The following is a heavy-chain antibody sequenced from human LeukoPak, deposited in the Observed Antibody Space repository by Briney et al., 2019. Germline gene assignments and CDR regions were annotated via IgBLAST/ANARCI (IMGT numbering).Heavy chain of an antibody. Sequence: GASVKVSCKASGYTFTSYGISWVRQAPGQGLEWMGWISAYNGNTNYAQKLQGRVTTTTDTSTSTAYMELRSLRSDDTAVYYCARAGGPGYSSGWLDYWGQGTLVTVSS. D-gene: IGHD6-19*01. CDR1: GYTFTSYG. J-gene: IGHJ4*02. CDR2: ISAYNGNT. CDR3: ARAGGPGYSSGWLDY. V-gene: IGHV1-18*01.